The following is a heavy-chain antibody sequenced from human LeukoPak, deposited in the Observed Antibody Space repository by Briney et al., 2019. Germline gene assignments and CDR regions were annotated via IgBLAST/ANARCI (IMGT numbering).Heavy chain of an antibody. J-gene: IGHJ5*02. V-gene: IGHV1-69*04. CDR3: ARDSKYYDFSSGYSYNWFDP. CDR2: IIPILGIA. CDR1: GGTFSSYT. Sequence: TVKVSCKASGGTFSSYTISWVRQAPGQGLEWMGRIIPILGIANYAQKFQGRVTITADKSTSTAYMELSSLRSEDTAVYYCARDSKYYDFSSGYSYNWFDPWGQGTLVNVSS. D-gene: IGHD3-3*01.